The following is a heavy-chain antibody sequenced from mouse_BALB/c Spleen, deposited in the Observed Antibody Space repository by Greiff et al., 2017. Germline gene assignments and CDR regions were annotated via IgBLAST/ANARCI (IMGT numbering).Heavy chain of an antibody. CDR3: ARKGSYGSSYDWYFDV. CDR2: IWSGGST. CDR1: GFSLTSYG. J-gene: IGHJ1*01. Sequence: VQLQQSGPGLVQPSQSLFITCTVSGFSLTSYGVHWVRQSPGKGLEWLGVIWSGGSTDYNAAFISRLSISKDNSKSQVFFKMNSLQANDTAIYYCARKGSYGSSYDWYFDVWGAGTTVTVSS. D-gene: IGHD1-1*01. V-gene: IGHV2-2*02.